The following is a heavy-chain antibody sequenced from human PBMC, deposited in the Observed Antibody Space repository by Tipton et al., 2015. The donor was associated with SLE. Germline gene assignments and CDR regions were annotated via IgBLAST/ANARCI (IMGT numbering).Heavy chain of an antibody. D-gene: IGHD6-19*01. Sequence: TLSLTCAVSGGSISSSNWWSWVRQPPGKGLEWIGEIYHSGSTNYNPSLKSRVTISVDTSKNQFSLKLSSVTAADTAVYYCARGSGWYAGSAFDIWGQGTMVTVSS. CDR3: ARGSGWYAGSAFDI. V-gene: IGHV4-4*02. CDR1: GGSISSSNW. CDR2: IYHSGST. J-gene: IGHJ3*02.